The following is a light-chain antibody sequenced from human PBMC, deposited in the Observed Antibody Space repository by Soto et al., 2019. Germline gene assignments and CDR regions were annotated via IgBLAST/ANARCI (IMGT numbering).Light chain of an antibody. CDR3: QQYNSYSWT. Sequence: DIQMTHSPSTLSASVGYRVTITCRASQSISFWLAWYQQKPGKAPKLLIYDASSLESGVPSRFSGSRSGTEFTLTISSLQPDDFATYYCQQYNSYSWTFGQGTKVDIK. CDR1: QSISFW. CDR2: DAS. V-gene: IGKV1-5*01. J-gene: IGKJ1*01.